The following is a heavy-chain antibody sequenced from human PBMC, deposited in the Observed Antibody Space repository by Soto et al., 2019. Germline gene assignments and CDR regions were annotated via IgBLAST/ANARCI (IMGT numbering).Heavy chain of an antibody. Sequence: QVQLVQSGAEVKKPGSSVKVSCKASGGTFSSYAISWVRQAPGQGLEWMGGIIPIFGTANYAQKFQGRVTITADESTSTAYMELSSLRSEDTAVYYCARGAIVVVVAATRYYYYGMDVWGQGTTVTVSS. D-gene: IGHD2-15*01. CDR3: ARGAIVVVVAATRYYYYGMDV. J-gene: IGHJ6*02. CDR1: GGTFSSYA. CDR2: IIPIFGTA. V-gene: IGHV1-69*01.